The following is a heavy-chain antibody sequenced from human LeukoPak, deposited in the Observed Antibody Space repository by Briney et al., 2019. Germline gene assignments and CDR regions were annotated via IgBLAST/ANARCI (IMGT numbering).Heavy chain of an antibody. V-gene: IGHV4-61*02. Sequence: SETLSLTCTVSGGSISSGTYYWSWIRQPAGKGLEWIGRIYTSGSTKSNPSLKSRVTISVDTSKNQFSLKVRSVTAADTAVYYCARRVRTDAFDIWGQGTMVTVSS. CDR1: GGSISSGTYY. CDR2: IYTSGST. J-gene: IGHJ3*02. CDR3: ARRVRTDAFDI.